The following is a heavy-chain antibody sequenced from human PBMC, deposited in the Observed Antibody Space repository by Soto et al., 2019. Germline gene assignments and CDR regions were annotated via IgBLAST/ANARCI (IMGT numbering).Heavy chain of an antibody. CDR1: GGSITSFY. V-gene: IGHV4-4*07. Sequence: SETLSLTCTVSGGSITSFYWSWIRQPAGKGLEWIGRIYTSESTNYNPSLKSRVTMSVDTSKNQFSLNLNSVTAADTAVYYCARDGGYCSGGSCYSHYYYAMDVWGQGPTVTASS. CDR3: ARDGGYCSGGSCYSHYYYAMDV. J-gene: IGHJ6*02. D-gene: IGHD2-15*01. CDR2: IYTSEST.